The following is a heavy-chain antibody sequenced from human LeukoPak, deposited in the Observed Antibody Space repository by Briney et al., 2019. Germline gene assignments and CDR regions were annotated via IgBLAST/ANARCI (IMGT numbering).Heavy chain of an antibody. CDR3: ARGWELLGLYFDY. V-gene: IGHV3-48*03. D-gene: IGHD1-26*01. CDR2: ISSSGSTI. Sequence: GGSLRLSCAASGFTFDDYGMSWVRQAPGKGLEWVSYISSSGSTIYYADSVKGRFTISRDNAKNSLYLQMNSLRAEDTAVYYCARGWELLGLYFDYWGQGTLVTVSS. J-gene: IGHJ4*02. CDR1: GFTFDDYG.